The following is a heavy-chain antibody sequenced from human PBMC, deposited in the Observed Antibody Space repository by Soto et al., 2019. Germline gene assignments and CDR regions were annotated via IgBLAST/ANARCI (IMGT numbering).Heavy chain of an antibody. D-gene: IGHD3-10*01. CDR1: DDSISTYY. J-gene: IGHJ4*02. CDR2: IYYTGST. Sequence: SDTLSLTCTVSDDSISTYYWSWIRQPPGKGLEWIGYIYYTGSTNYSPSLKGRVTISLDASKSQFSLKLTSVTAADTAVYYCARGPGASDYYFDYWGPGTLVTVSS. V-gene: IGHV4-59*01. CDR3: ARGPGASDYYFDY.